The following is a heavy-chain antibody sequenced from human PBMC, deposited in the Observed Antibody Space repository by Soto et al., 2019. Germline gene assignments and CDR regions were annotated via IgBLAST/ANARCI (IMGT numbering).Heavy chain of an antibody. CDR2: IHTTGST. D-gene: IGHD6-19*01. Sequence: SETLSLTCTVSGDSIVGGGYYWPCIRQPPGKGLEWIAYIHTTGSTYYNPSLKSRVGLSVDTSKNQFSLKLSSVTAADTAVYYCARGIPVSGSFDYWGQGTLVTVSS. J-gene: IGHJ4*02. V-gene: IGHV4-31*03. CDR1: GDSIVGGGYY. CDR3: ARGIPVSGSFDY.